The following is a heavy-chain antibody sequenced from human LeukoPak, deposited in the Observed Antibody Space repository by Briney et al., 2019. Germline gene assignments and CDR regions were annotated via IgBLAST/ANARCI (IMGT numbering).Heavy chain of an antibody. CDR3: ARDLFVGAAQI. V-gene: IGHV4-59*01. D-gene: IGHD1-26*01. CDR1: GGSISSYY. J-gene: IGHJ4*02. Sequence: SETLSLTCTVSGGSISSYYWSWIRRFPGKGLEWIGYIYYSGSTNYNPSLKSRVTMSLYTSKNQFSLKLSSVTAADTALYYCARDLFVGAAQIWGQGTLVTVSS. CDR2: IYYSGST.